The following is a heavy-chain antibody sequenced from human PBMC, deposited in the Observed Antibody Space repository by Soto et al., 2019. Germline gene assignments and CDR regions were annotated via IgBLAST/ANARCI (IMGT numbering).Heavy chain of an antibody. CDR1: GYSFTSYW. D-gene: IGHD6-13*01. J-gene: IGHJ6*02. CDR2: IYPGDSDT. Sequence: LGESLKISCKGSGYSFTSYWIGWVRQMPGKGLEGMGIIYPGDSDTRYSPSFQGQVTISADKSISTAYLQWSSLKASDTAMYYCARLFYCSSWYPRMMGVWGQGSTVPVSS. CDR3: ARLFYCSSWYPRMMGV. V-gene: IGHV5-51*01.